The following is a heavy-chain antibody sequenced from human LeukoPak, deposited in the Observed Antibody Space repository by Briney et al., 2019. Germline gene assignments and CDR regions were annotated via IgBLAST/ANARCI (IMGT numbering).Heavy chain of an antibody. V-gene: IGHV3-74*01. D-gene: IGHD4-17*01. CDR1: GFTFSTYW. CDR3: ALSRTTWSDP. J-gene: IGHJ5*02. Sequence: PGGSLRLSCAASGFTFSTYWMHWVRQAPGKGLVWVSRINRDGSSTSYADSVKGRFTISRDNAKNTLYLQMNSLRAEDTAVYYCALSRTTWSDPWGQGTGVTVSS. CDR2: INRDGSST.